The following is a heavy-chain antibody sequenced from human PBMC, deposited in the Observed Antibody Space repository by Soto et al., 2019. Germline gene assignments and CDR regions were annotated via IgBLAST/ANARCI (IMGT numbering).Heavy chain of an antibody. Sequence: SETLSLTCTVSGGSISSYYWSWIRQPPGKGLEWIGYIYYSGSTNYNPSLKSRVTISVDTSKNQFSLKLSSVTAADTAVYYCARDTHLMITFGGVIVGQVGHAFDIWGQGTMVTVSS. J-gene: IGHJ3*02. V-gene: IGHV4-59*01. CDR1: GGSISSYY. CDR2: IYYSGST. D-gene: IGHD3-16*02. CDR3: ARDTHLMITFGGVIVGQVGHAFDI.